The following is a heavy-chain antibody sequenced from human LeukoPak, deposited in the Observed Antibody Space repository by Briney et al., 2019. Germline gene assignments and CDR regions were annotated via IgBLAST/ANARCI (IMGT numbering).Heavy chain of an antibody. CDR2: INPDSGVT. Sequence: ASVKVSCKASGYTFTAYFIHWVRQAPGQGLAWMGWINPDSGVTDYVQKLQGRVTMTRDTSVSTAYMELRGLTSDDTALYYCALPAGHSWAVDNWGQGTLVTVSS. CDR3: ALPAGHSWAVDN. D-gene: IGHD4-11*01. J-gene: IGHJ3*02. CDR1: GYTFTAYF. V-gene: IGHV1-2*02.